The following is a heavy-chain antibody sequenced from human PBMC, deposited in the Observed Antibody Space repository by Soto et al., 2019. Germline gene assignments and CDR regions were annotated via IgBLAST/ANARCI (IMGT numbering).Heavy chain of an antibody. V-gene: IGHV1-69*01. D-gene: IGHD1-26*01. CDR3: AKDRRADWESYYYYAMDV. CDR1: GGTFSSFT. Sequence: QGQLVQSGAEVKKPGSSVKVSCKSSGGTFSSFTISWVRQAPGQGLEWMGGIIPIYGTGNYAQKFEGRVTITADASTRTAYMELSSLRSEDTAVYYCAKDRRADWESYYYYAMDVWGQGTTVTVAS. CDR2: IIPIYGTG. J-gene: IGHJ6*02.